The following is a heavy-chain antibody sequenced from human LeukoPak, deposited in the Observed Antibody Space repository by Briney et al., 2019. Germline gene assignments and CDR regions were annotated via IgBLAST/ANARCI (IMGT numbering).Heavy chain of an antibody. CDR1: GGSFSDYY. D-gene: IGHD5-18*01. V-gene: IGHV4-34*01. CDR3: ARGEYNYGGHNWFDP. CDR2: INHSGST. Sequence: SETLSLTCAVYGGSFSDYYWSWIRQPPGKGLEWIGEINHSGSTNYNPSLKSRVTISVDTSKNQFSLKLSSVTAADTAVYYCARGEYNYGGHNWFDPWGQGILVTVSS. J-gene: IGHJ5*02.